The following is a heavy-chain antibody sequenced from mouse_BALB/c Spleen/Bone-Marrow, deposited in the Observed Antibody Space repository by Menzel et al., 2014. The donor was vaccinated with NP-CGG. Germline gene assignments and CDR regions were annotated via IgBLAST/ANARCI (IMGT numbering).Heavy chain of an antibody. D-gene: IGHD1-1*01. V-gene: IGHV1-14*01. CDR3: ARRDCYGSSFYWYFDV. J-gene: IGHJ1*01. CDR2: INPYNDGT. CDR1: GYTFTSYV. Sequence: EVKLVESGPELVKPGASVKMSCKASGYTFTSYVMHWVKQKPGQGLEWIGYINPYNDGTKYNEKFKGKATLTSDKSSSTAYMELSSLTSEDSAVYYCARRDCYGSSFYWYFDVWGAGTTVTVSS.